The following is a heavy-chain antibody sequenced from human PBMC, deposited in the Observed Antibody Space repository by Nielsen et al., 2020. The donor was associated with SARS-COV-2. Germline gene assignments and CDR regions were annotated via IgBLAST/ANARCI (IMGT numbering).Heavy chain of an antibody. CDR1: RYTFTGYY. V-gene: IGHV1-2*04. D-gene: IGHD7-27*01. J-gene: IGHJ4*02. CDR3: ARGGQLGIWSRVADGFDY. Sequence: ASVTVSCKASRYTFTGYYMQWVRQAPGQGLEWMGWSNPNSGGTNYAQKFQGWVTMTRDTSISTAYMELSRLRSDDTAVYYCARGGQLGIWSRVADGFDYWGQGTLVTVSS. CDR2: SNPNSGGT.